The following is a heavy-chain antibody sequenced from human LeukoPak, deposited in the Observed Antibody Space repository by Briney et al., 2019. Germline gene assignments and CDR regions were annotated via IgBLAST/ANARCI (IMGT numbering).Heavy chain of an antibody. Sequence: GESLKISCKGSGYSFTSYWIGWVRQMPGKGLEWMGIIYPGDSDTRYSPPFQGQVTISADKSISTAYLQWSSLKASDTAMYYCARLGKGIAVAGTFYYFDYWGQGTLVTVSS. J-gene: IGHJ4*02. V-gene: IGHV5-51*01. CDR3: ARLGKGIAVAGTFYYFDY. CDR2: IYPGDSDT. D-gene: IGHD6-19*01. CDR1: GYSFTSYW.